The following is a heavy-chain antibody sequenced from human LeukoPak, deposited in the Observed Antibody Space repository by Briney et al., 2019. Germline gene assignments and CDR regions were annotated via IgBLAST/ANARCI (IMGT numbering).Heavy chain of an antibody. J-gene: IGHJ2*01. V-gene: IGHV4-59*08. Sequence: SETLSLTCTVSGGSTSSDYWSWIRQSPGKGLEWVGYVYNSGDTGKNPSLKSRVTILLDTSKNQCSLKLTSVSAADTAVYYCARLKLGAYFDFLGRGTLVTGS. CDR2: VYNSGDT. D-gene: IGHD3-16*01. CDR1: GGSTSSDY. CDR3: ARLKLGAYFDF.